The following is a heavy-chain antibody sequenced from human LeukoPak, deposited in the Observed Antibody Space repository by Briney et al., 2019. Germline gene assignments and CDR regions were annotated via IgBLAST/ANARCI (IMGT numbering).Heavy chain of an antibody. Sequence: GASVKVSCKASGYTFTSYGISWVRQAPGQGLEWMGWISAYNGNTNYAQKLQGRVTMTTDTSTSTAYMELRGLRSDDTAVYYCARDHYDSSGYYPKFDYWGQGTLVTVSS. CDR3: ARDHYDSSGYYPKFDY. J-gene: IGHJ4*02. D-gene: IGHD3-22*01. CDR2: ISAYNGNT. CDR1: GYTFTSYG. V-gene: IGHV1-18*01.